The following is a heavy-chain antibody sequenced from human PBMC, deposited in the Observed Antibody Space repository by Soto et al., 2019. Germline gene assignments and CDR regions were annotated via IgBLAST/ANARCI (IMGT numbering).Heavy chain of an antibody. Sequence: GESLKISCAASGFTFSSYGMHWVRQAPGKGLEWVAVISYDGSNKYYADSVKGRFTISRDNSKNTLYLQMNSLRADDTAVYYCAKLRSYGDSDAFDIWGQGTMVTVSS. CDR2: ISYDGSNK. CDR3: AKLRSYGDSDAFDI. J-gene: IGHJ3*02. CDR1: GFTFSSYG. D-gene: IGHD4-17*01. V-gene: IGHV3-30*18.